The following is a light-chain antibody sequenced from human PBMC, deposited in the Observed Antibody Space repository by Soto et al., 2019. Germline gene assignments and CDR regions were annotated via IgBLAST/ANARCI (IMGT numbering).Light chain of an antibody. CDR1: QSVSTS. V-gene: IGKV3-11*01. J-gene: IGKJ4*01. CDR3: QERSNWPRLT. Sequence: EIVLTQSQTTLSLSPGARATLPCRASQSVSTSLAWYQQRPGQAPRLLIYDVSNRAAGVPARFSGSGSGTAFSLTISNLEPEDFAIYYCQERSNWPRLTFGGGTTVEIK. CDR2: DVS.